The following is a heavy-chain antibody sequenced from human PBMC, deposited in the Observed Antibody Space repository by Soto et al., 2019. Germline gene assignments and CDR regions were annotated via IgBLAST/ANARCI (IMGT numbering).Heavy chain of an antibody. D-gene: IGHD4-4*01. CDR2: FDPEDGET. J-gene: IGHJ4*02. CDR3: ATDLTVTTPNDY. CDR1: GYTLTELS. Sequence: AASVKVSCKVSGYTLTELSMHWVRQAPGKGLEWMGGFDPEDGETIYAQKFQGRVTMTEDTSTDTAYMELSSLRSEDTAVYYCATDLTVTTPNDYWGQGTLVTVSS. V-gene: IGHV1-24*01.